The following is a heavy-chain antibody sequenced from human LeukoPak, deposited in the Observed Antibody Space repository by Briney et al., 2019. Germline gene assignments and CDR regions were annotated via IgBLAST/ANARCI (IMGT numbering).Heavy chain of an antibody. Sequence: GGSLRLSCAASGFTFSSYGMHWVRQAPGKGLEWVAFIRYDGSNKYYADSVKGRFTISRDNSKSTLYLQMNSLRAEDTAVYYCAKVGIAVAGINYFDYWGQGTLVTVSS. V-gene: IGHV3-30*02. CDR3: AKVGIAVAGINYFDY. CDR1: GFTFSSYG. D-gene: IGHD6-19*01. CDR2: IRYDGSNK. J-gene: IGHJ4*02.